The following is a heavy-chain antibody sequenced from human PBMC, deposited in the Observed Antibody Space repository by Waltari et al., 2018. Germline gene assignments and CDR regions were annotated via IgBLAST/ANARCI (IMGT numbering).Heavy chain of an antibody. CDR2: IYTSGST. Sequence: QVQLQESGPGLVKPSQTLSLTCTVSGGSISSGSYYWSWIRQPAGKGLEWIGRIYTSGSTNYNPSLKSRVTISVDTSKNQFSLKLSSVTAADTAVYYCARDLSSSSWYRDYGDYSDAFDIWGQGTMVTVSS. CDR1: GGSISSGSYY. CDR3: ARDLSSSSWYRDYGDYSDAFDI. J-gene: IGHJ3*02. D-gene: IGHD6-13*01. V-gene: IGHV4-61*02.